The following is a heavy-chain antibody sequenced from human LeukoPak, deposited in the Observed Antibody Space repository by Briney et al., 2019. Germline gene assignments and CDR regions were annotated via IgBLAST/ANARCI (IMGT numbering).Heavy chain of an antibody. CDR1: GYTFTSYG. J-gene: IGHJ3*02. CDR3: ARERSIAAARRAFDI. D-gene: IGHD6-13*01. Sequence: ASVKVSCKASGYTFTSYGISWVRQAPGQGLEWMGWISAYNGNTNYAQKLQGRVTMTTDTSTSTAYMELSSLRSEDTAVYYCARERSIAAARRAFDIWGQGTMVTVSS. CDR2: ISAYNGNT. V-gene: IGHV1-18*01.